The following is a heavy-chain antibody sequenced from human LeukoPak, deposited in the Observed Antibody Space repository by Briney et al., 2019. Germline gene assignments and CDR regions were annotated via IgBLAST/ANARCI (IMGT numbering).Heavy chain of an antibody. J-gene: IGHJ4*02. D-gene: IGHD6-13*01. CDR2: MNPNSGNT. V-gene: IGHV1-8*01. CDR3: ARGVYIAAAQYGY. CDR1: GDTFASYD. Sequence: ASVKVSCKASGDTFASYDINWVRQATGQGLEWMGWMNPNSGNTGYAQKFQGRVTMTRNTSISTAYMELSSLRSEDTAVYYCARGVYIAAAQYGYWGQGTLVTVSS.